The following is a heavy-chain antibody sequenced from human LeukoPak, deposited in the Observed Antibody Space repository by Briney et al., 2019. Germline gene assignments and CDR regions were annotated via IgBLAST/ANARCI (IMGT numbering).Heavy chain of an antibody. CDR2: IHRSGSP. Sequence: SETLSLTCTVSLDSTTSNFWSWVRQPPGKGLEWIGEIHRSGSPNYNPSLQSRVTISIDRSRNQSALELSSVTAADTAVYYCAREILGGFNPGAYWGQGTLVTVSS. J-gene: IGHJ4*02. D-gene: IGHD1-14*01. CDR3: AREILGGFNPGAY. CDR1: LDSTTSNF. V-gene: IGHV4-59*01.